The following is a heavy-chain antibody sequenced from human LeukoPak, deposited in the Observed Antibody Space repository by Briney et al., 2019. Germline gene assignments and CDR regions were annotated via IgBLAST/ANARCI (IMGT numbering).Heavy chain of an antibody. CDR2: NYPVVFVT. CDR1: GYSFTSLW. J-gene: IGHJ4*02. CDR3: TRTMVRGEGFDY. Sequence: GVSLNISCKGSGYSFTSLWIGWVRHTPGQGLEWMGINYPVVFVTRYSPSFQGQVALSSDKSITTAYLMCRCPDASQSAMYCCTRTMVRGEGFDYWGQGTLVTVSS. V-gene: IGHV5-51*01. D-gene: IGHD3-10*01.